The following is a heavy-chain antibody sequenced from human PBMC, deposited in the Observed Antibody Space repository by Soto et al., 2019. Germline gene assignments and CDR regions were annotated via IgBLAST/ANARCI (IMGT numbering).Heavy chain of an antibody. V-gene: IGHV4-39*07. D-gene: IGHD1-26*01. J-gene: IGHJ4*02. CDR1: GGSIDSSNFY. CDR2: SYYRADT. Sequence: AETLALTCSVSGGSIDSSNFYWGWIRQPPGEGLEWIGSSYYRADTNYNPSLKSRVTISVDTSKNQFSLKLSSVTAADTAVYYCARGVYRGATDYWGQGTLVTVPQ. CDR3: ARGVYRGATDY.